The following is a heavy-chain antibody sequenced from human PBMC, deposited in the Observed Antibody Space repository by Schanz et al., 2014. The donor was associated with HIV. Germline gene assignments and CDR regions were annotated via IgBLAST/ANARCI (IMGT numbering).Heavy chain of an antibody. D-gene: IGHD2-15*01. CDR3: ARGYCGGGTCYSGDY. J-gene: IGHJ4*02. CDR1: GYTFTSYD. V-gene: IGHV1-69*13. Sequence: QVHLVQSGAEVKKPGASVKVSCKASGYTFTSYDINWVRQAPGQGLEWMGGIIPVFGTANYAQKFQGRVTINADQSTTTVYMYLSSLRSDDTAVYYCARGYCGGGTCYSGDYWGQGTLVTVSS. CDR2: IIPVFGTA.